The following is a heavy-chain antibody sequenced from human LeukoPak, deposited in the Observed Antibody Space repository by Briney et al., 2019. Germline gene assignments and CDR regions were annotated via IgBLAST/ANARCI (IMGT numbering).Heavy chain of an antibody. CDR2: IYYSGST. CDR3: ARDGGGYSYGSGFDY. D-gene: IGHD5-18*01. V-gene: IGHV4-59*01. Sequence: PSETLSLTCTVSGGSISSYYWSWIRQPPGKGLEWIGYIYYSGSTNYNPSLKGRVTISVDTSKNQFSLKLSSVTAADMAVYYCARDGGGYSYGSGFDYWGQGTLVTVSS. J-gene: IGHJ4*02. CDR1: GGSISSYY.